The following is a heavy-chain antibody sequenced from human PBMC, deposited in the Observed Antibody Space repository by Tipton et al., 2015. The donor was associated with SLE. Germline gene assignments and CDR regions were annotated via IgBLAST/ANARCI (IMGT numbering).Heavy chain of an antibody. V-gene: IGHV4-39*07. CDR2: IYYSGST. CDR1: GGSISSHY. Sequence: TLSLTCTVSGGSISSHYWGWIRQPPGKGLEWIGSIYYSGSTYYNPSLKSRVTISVDTSKNQFSLKLSSVTAADTAVYYCARAGEGQWLVPDAFDIWGQGTMVTVSS. D-gene: IGHD6-19*01. CDR3: ARAGEGQWLVPDAFDI. J-gene: IGHJ3*02.